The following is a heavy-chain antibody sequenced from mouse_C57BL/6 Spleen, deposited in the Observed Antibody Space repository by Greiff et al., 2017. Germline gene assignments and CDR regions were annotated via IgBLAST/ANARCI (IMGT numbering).Heavy chain of an antibody. D-gene: IGHD1-1*01. CDR3: ARSYLYYYGSSYFDY. V-gene: IGHV1-81*01. Sequence: VQLQQSGAELARPGASVKLSCKASGYTFTSYGISWVKQRTGQGLEWIGEIYPRSGNTYYNEKFKGKATLTADKSSSTAYMELRSLTSEDSAVYFCARSYLYYYGSSYFDYWGQGTTPTVSS. CDR1: GYTFTSYG. J-gene: IGHJ2*01. CDR2: IYPRSGNT.